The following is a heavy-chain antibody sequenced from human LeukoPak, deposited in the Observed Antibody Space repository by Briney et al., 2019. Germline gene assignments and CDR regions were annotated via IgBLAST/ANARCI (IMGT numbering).Heavy chain of an antibody. V-gene: IGHV1-2*02. J-gene: IGHJ4*02. CDR3: ARDKYTGYETFDY. D-gene: IGHD5-12*01. Sequence: PGASVKVSCKASGYTFTGYYIHWVQQAPGQGLEWMGWINPNNGGTSYAQKFQGRVTMTRDTSISTAYMELNRLTSDDTAVYYCARDKYTGYETFDYWGQGTPVTVSS. CDR1: GYTFTGYY. CDR2: INPNNGGT.